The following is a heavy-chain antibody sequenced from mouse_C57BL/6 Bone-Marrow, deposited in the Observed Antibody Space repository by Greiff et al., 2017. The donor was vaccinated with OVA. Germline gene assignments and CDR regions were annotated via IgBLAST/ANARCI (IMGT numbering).Heavy chain of an antibody. J-gene: IGHJ1*03. CDR2: IYPRSGNT. CDR1: GYTFTSYG. Sequence: VQLQESGAELARPGASVKLSCKASGYTFTSYGISWVKQRTGQGLEWIGEIYPRSGNTYYNEKFKGKATLTADKSSSTAYMELRSLTSEDSAVYFCSRDYGSSGSPYWYFDVWGTGTTVTGSS. D-gene: IGHD1-1*01. CDR3: SRDYGSSGSPYWYFDV. V-gene: IGHV1-81*01.